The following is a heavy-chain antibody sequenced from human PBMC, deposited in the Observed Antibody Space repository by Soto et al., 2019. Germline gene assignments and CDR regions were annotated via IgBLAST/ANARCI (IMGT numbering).Heavy chain of an antibody. CDR1: GVSISRNTYY. D-gene: IGHD3-22*01. Sequence: QLQLQESGPGLVKPSETLSLTCTVSGVSISRNTYYWGWIRQPPGKGLEWIGTISYSGSTNYNPSLKSRITISVDTPKNQFSLMMSSVTAADTAMYYCATSYDSTGRDAFDILGQGTMVTVSS. J-gene: IGHJ3*02. CDR3: ATSYDSTGRDAFDI. V-gene: IGHV4-39*01. CDR2: ISYSGST.